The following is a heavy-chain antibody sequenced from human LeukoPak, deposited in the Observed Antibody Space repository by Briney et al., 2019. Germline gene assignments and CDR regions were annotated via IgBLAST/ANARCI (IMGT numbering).Heavy chain of an antibody. V-gene: IGHV4-61*02. CDR1: GGSISSGSYY. D-gene: IGHD2-15*01. CDR3: ARAAPLGRPTYYYYYGMDV. Sequence: SQTLSLTCTVSGGSISSGSYYWSWIRQPAGKGLEWIGRIYTSGSTNYNPSLKSRVTISVDTSKNQFSLKLSSVTAADTAVYYCARAAPLGRPTYYYYYGMDVWGQGTTVTVSS. CDR2: IYTSGST. J-gene: IGHJ6*02.